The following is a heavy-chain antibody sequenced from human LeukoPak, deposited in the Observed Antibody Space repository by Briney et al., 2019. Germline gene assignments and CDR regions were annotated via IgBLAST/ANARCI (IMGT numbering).Heavy chain of an antibody. J-gene: IGHJ4*02. CDR1: GGSISSGDYY. D-gene: IGHD3-10*01. CDR2: ISSSGRT. CDR3: ARGQYGSGIVY. Sequence: SDTLSLTCTVSGGSISSGDYYWPWIRQPPGKGLEWIGYISSSGRTYYSPSLKSRITVSMYTSKNQFSLKVSSVNAADTAVFYCARGQYGSGIVYWGQGTLVTVSS. V-gene: IGHV4-30-4*02.